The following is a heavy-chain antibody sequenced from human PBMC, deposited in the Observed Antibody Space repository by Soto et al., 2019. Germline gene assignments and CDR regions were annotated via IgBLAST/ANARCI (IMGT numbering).Heavy chain of an antibody. V-gene: IGHV1-69*01. J-gene: IGHJ6*02. CDR1: GGSFNNYA. Sequence: QVQLVQSRSEVKKPGASVKVSCKTSGGSFNNYAVSWVRQAPGQGLEWMGGIIPNFDTPNYAQKFQDRVTIIADESTSTVYMELRSLRSNDTAVYYCAVAMVREILIFESSGMHVWGQGTTVIVSS. CDR2: IIPNFDTP. CDR3: AVAMVREILIFESSGMHV. D-gene: IGHD3-10*01.